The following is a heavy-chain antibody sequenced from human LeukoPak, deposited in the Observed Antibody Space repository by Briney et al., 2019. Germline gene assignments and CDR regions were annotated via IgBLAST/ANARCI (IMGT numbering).Heavy chain of an antibody. CDR3: AKRASSSWWQDAFDI. CDR1: GFTFSSYG. D-gene: IGHD6-13*01. V-gene: IGHV3-30*02. Sequence: GGSLRLSCAASGFTFSSYGMHWVRQAPGKGLEWVAFIRYDGSNKYYADSVKGRFTISRDNSKNTLYLQMNSLRAEDTAVYYCAKRASSSWWQDAFDIWGQGTMVTVSS. CDR2: IRYDGSNK. J-gene: IGHJ3*02.